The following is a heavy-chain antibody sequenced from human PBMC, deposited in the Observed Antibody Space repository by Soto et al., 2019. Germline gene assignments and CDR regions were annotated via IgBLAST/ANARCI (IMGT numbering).Heavy chain of an antibody. CDR2: ISSSSSYI. CDR1: GFTFSSYS. J-gene: IGHJ4*02. D-gene: IGHD4-17*01. CDR3: ARDKTRTRGSCVYGDYSRLPDY. V-gene: IGHV3-21*01. Sequence: GGSLRLSCAASGFTFSSYSMNWVRQAPGKGLEWVSSISSSSSYIYYADSVKGRFTISRDNAKNSLYLQMNSLRAEDTAVYYCARDKTRTRGSCVYGDYSRLPDYWGQGTLVTVSS.